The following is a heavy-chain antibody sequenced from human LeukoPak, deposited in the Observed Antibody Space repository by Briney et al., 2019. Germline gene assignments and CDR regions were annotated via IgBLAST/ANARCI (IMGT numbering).Heavy chain of an antibody. Sequence: GGSLRLSCAASGFTFSIYAMSWVRQAPGKGLEWVSAISGSGGSTYYADSVKGRFTISRDNSKNTLYLQMNSLRAEDTAVYYCAKYYGDPSGAYYGMDVWGQGTTVTVSS. D-gene: IGHD4-17*01. J-gene: IGHJ6*02. CDR2: ISGSGGST. CDR1: GFTFSIYA. CDR3: AKYYGDPSGAYYGMDV. V-gene: IGHV3-23*01.